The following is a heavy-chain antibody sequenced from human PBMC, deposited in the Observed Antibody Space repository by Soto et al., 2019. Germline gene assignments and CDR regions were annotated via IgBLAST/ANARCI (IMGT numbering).Heavy chain of an antibody. CDR2: ISDGGDTT. V-gene: IGHV3-23*01. J-gene: IGHJ2*01. D-gene: IGHD2-2*01. CDR1: GFTFSPFA. Sequence: EVQLLESGGGLVQPGGSLRLSCAASGFTFSPFAMDWVRQAPGRGLEWVSTISDGGDTTFYADSVKGRFTISRDNSKNTLSLQMNSLRVEDTAVYFCAQTFCSSASCYLDLWGRGTLVTVSS. CDR3: AQTFCSSASCYLDL.